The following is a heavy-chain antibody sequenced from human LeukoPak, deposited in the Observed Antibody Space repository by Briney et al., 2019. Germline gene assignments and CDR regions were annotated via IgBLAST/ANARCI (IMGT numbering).Heavy chain of an antibody. CDR3: ARDPAPYYYDSSGYYY. Sequence: GGSLRLSCAASGFTVSNNYMSWVRQAPGKGLEWVSAVYDGDTTYYADSVKGRFTISRDNAKNSLYLQMNSLRAEDTAVYYCARDPAPYYYDSSGYYYWGQGTLVTVSS. J-gene: IGHJ4*02. CDR1: GFTVSNNY. D-gene: IGHD3-22*01. CDR2: VYDGDTT. V-gene: IGHV3-53*01.